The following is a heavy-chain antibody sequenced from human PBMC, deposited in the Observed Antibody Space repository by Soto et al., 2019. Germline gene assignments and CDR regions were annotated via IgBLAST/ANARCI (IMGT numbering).Heavy chain of an antibody. CDR2: IYYSGST. V-gene: IGHV4-39*01. Sequence: SETLSLTCTVSGGSISSSSYYWGWIRQPPGKGLEWIGSIYYSGSTYYNPSLKSRVTLSVDTSKNQFSLKLSSVTAADTAVYYCARLSGIAVAGTKYYYYYYGMDVWGQGTTVTVSS. CDR3: ARLSGIAVAGTKYYYYYYGMDV. D-gene: IGHD6-19*01. CDR1: GGSISSSSYY. J-gene: IGHJ6*02.